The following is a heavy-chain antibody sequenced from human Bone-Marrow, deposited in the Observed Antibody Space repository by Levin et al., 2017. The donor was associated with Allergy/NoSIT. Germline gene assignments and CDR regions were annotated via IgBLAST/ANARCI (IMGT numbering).Heavy chain of an antibody. D-gene: IGHD1-1*01. J-gene: IGHJ4*02. Sequence: GESLKISCKASGYTFTSYGISWVRQAPGQGLEWMGWISAYNGNTNYAQKLQGRVTMTTDTSTSTAYMELRRLRSDDTAVYYCATGRGQGVQLDRLHAFDYWGQGTLVTVSS. CDR3: ATGRGQGVQLDRLHAFDY. V-gene: IGHV1-18*01. CDR2: ISAYNGNT. CDR1: GYTFTSYG.